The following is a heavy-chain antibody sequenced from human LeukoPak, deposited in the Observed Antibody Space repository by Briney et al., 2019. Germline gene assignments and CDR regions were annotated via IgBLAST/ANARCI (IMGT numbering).Heavy chain of an antibody. CDR1: GFTVSSNY. CDR3: ARDRGSLRHYYYYGMDV. CDR2: IRSDGST. D-gene: IGHD3-10*01. J-gene: IGHJ6*02. Sequence: GGSLRLSCTASGFTVSSNYMSWVRQAPGKGLEWVSVIRSDGSTNHADSVKGRFTISRDNSKNTLYLQMNSLRAEDTAVYYCARDRGSLRHYYYYGMDVWGQGTTVTVSS. V-gene: IGHV3-53*05.